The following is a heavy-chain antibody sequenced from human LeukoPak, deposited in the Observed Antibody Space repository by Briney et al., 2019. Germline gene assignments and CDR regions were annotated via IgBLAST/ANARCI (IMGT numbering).Heavy chain of an antibody. J-gene: IGHJ4*02. CDR1: GFTFSSYS. Sequence: GGSLRLSCAASGFTFSSYSVNWVRQAPGKGLEWVSYISSSSSTIYYADSVKGRFTISRDNVQNSLYLQMNSLRAEDTAMYYCARDRGYFDNWGQGTLVTVSS. V-gene: IGHV3-48*04. CDR3: ARDRGYFDN. CDR2: ISSSSSTI.